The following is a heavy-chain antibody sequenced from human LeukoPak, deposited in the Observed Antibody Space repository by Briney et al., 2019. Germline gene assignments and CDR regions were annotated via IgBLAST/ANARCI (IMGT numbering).Heavy chain of an antibody. CDR3: AKERVSSGWNPHWFDP. D-gene: IGHD6-19*01. J-gene: IGHJ5*02. CDR2: VLYDGGNK. Sequence: GGSLRLSCAASGFTFSSYGMHWVRQAPGKGLEWVATVLYDGGNKYYADSVKGRFTISRDNSKNTLYLQMNSLRAEDTAIYYCAKERVSSGWNPHWFDPWGQGTLVTVSS. CDR1: GFTFSSYG. V-gene: IGHV3-30*18.